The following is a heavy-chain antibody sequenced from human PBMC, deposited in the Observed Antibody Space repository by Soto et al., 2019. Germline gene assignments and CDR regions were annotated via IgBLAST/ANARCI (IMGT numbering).Heavy chain of an antibody. J-gene: IGHJ4*02. CDR1: GFTFDDYA. CDR2: ISWNSGSI. D-gene: IGHD5-18*01. Sequence: EVQLVESGGDLVQPGRSLRLSCAASGFTFDDYAMHWVRQAPGKGLEWVSGISWNSGSIGYADSVKGRFTISRDNAKNSLYLQMNSLRAEDTALYYCAKAVGSYGNFDYWGQGTLVTVSS. V-gene: IGHV3-9*01. CDR3: AKAVGSYGNFDY.